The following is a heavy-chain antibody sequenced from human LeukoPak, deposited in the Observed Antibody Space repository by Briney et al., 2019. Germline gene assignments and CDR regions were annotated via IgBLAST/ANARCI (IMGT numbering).Heavy chain of an antibody. CDR1: GFTFSSYA. D-gene: IGHD3-22*01. Sequence: GSLRLSCAASGFTFSSYAMHWVRQAPGKGLEWVAVISYDGSNKYYADAVKGRFTISRDNSKNTLYLKMNSMRAEDTAVYYCARDEARGDYYDSSGYQDYWGQGTLVTVSS. V-gene: IGHV3-30*04. CDR2: ISYDGSNK. J-gene: IGHJ4*02. CDR3: ARDEARGDYYDSSGYQDY.